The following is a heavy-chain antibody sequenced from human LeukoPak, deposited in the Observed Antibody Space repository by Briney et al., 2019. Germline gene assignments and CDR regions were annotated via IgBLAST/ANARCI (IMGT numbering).Heavy chain of an antibody. J-gene: IGHJ4*02. CDR3: ARDGSEYYDSSGDLVYFDY. CDR2: IYYSGST. Sequence: SETLSLTCTVSGGSISSYYWSWIRQPPGKGLEWIGYIYYSGSTNYNPSLKSRVTISVDTSKNQFSLKLSSVTAADTAVYYCARDGSEYYDSSGDLVYFDYWGQGTLVTVSS. CDR1: GGSISSYY. V-gene: IGHV4-59*01. D-gene: IGHD3-22*01.